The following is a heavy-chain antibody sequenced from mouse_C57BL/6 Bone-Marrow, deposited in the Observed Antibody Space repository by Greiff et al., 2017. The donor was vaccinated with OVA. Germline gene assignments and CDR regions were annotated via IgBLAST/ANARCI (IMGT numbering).Heavy chain of an antibody. CDR2: IDPSDSYT. D-gene: IGHD1-1*01. CDR1: GYTFTSYW. V-gene: IGHV1-50*01. J-gene: IGHJ1*03. Sequence: QVQLQQPGAELVKPGASVKLSCKASGYTFTSYWMQWVKQRPGQGLEWIGEIDPSDSYTNYNQKIKGKATLTVDTSSSTAYMQLSSLTSEDSAVYYCARHYYGSSYEWYFDVWGTGTTVTVSS. CDR3: ARHYYGSSYEWYFDV.